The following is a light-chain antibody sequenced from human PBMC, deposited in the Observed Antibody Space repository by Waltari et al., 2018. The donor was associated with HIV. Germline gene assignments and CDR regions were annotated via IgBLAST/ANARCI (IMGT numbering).Light chain of an antibody. CDR2: DVS. J-gene: IGLJ3*02. V-gene: IGLV2-23*02. CDR3: CSYVSEIVPCV. CDR1: RSDVGGYNL. Sequence: QTALTQPASVSGSPGQSITISCPGTRSDVGGYNLVSWYQQHPGKAPRLIIYDVSERPAGVSNRFTGSKSGNTASLTISGLQAEDEADYYCCSYVSEIVPCVFGGGTKLTVL.